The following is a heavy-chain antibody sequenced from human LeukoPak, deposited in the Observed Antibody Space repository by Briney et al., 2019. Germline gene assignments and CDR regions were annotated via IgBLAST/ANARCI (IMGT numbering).Heavy chain of an antibody. CDR3: ARDSGTPFDP. CDR2: IYSSGST. D-gene: IGHD1-1*01. V-gene: IGHV4-4*07. CDR1: GASISSYY. J-gene: IGHJ5*02. Sequence: PPETLSLTCTVSGASISSYYWSWVRQPAGKGLEWIGRIYSSGSTSYNPSLKSRVTMSVDTSKNQFSLKLSSVTAADTAVYYCARDSGTPFDPWGQGTLVTVSS.